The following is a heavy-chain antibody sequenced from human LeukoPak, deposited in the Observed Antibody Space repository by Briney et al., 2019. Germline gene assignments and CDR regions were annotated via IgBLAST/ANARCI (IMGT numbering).Heavy chain of an antibody. D-gene: IGHD5-12*01. V-gene: IGHV3-48*04. CDR3: AKDISPKWLRRDYYYGMDV. CDR1: GFTFSSYS. Sequence: GGSLRLSCAASGFTFSSYSMNWVRQAPGKGLEWVSYISSSSSTIYYADSVKGRFTISRDNAKNSLYLQMNSLRAEDTALYYCAKDISPKWLRRDYYYGMDVWGQGTTVTVSS. CDR2: ISSSSSTI. J-gene: IGHJ6*02.